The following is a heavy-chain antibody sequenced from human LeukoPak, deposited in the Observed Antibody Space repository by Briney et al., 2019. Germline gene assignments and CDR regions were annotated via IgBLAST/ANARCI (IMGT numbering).Heavy chain of an antibody. CDR1: GGSISSGDYY. CDR2: IYYSGST. V-gene: IGHV4-61*08. D-gene: IGHD2-2*02. Sequence: SETLSLTCTVSGGSISSGDYYWSWIRQPPGKGLEWIGYIYYSGSTNYNPSLKSRVTISVDTSKNQFSLKLSSVTAADTAVYYCARDSVVVPAAISPNWFDPWGQGTLVTVSS. CDR3: ARDSVVVPAAISPNWFDP. J-gene: IGHJ5*02.